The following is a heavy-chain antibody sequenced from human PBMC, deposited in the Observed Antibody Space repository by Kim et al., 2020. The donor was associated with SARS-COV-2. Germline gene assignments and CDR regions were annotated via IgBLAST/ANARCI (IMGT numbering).Heavy chain of an antibody. CDR1: GFTFSSYA. CDR2: ISGSGGST. V-gene: IGHV3-23*01. CDR3: ATKRGYDFWSDDYYYGMDV. J-gene: IGHJ6*02. D-gene: IGHD3-3*01. Sequence: GGSLRLSCAASGFTFSSYAMSWVRQAPGKGLEWVSAISGSGGSTYYADSVKGRFTISRDNSKNTLYLQMNSLRAEDTAVYYCATKRGYDFWSDDYYYGMDVCGQGTTVTVSS.